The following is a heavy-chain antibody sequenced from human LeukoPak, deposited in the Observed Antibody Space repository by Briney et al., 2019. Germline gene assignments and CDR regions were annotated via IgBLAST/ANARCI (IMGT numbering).Heavy chain of an antibody. CDR3: AREIEMATPNPPPFDY. J-gene: IGHJ4*02. Sequence: PSETLSLTCAVYGGSFSGYYWSWIRQPPGKGLEWFGEINHSGSTNYNPSLKSRVTISVDTSKNQFSMKLSSVTAADTAVYYCAREIEMATPNPPPFDYWGQGTLVTVSS. CDR1: GGSFSGYY. CDR2: INHSGST. V-gene: IGHV4-34*01. D-gene: IGHD5-24*01.